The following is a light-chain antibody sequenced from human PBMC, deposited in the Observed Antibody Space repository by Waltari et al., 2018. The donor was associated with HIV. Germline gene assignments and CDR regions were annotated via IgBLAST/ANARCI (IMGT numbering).Light chain of an antibody. CDR1: NSDIGTYNY. CDR3: SSYTTIYTWV. V-gene: IGLV2-14*01. CDR2: EVA. Sequence: QSALTQPASVSGSPGQSTTISCLGTNSDIGTYNYVSWYQQHPGTVPKLLINEVANPPSVISHRFSGSKSGNTAYLTLSGLQAEDEADYYCSSYTTIYTWVFGGGTKLTVL. J-gene: IGLJ3*02.